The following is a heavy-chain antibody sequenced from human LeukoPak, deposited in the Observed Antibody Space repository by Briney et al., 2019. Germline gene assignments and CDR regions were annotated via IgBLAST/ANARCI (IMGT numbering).Heavy chain of an antibody. Sequence: GGSLRLSCAVSGFSVSSSSMNWVRQAPGKGLEWVSIFYSGGSVLFADSVKGRFSVSRDSSKNTLYLQMNSLRAEDTAVYYCARAPVVAAIRGFYYFDYWGQGTLVTVSS. D-gene: IGHD2-15*01. V-gene: IGHV3-53*01. CDR1: GFSVSSSS. CDR3: ARAPVVAAIRGFYYFDY. J-gene: IGHJ4*02. CDR2: FYSGGSV.